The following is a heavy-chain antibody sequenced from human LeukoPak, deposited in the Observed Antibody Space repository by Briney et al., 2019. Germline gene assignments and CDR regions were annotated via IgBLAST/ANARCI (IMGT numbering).Heavy chain of an antibody. CDR1: GFTVSSNY. Sequence: GGSLRLSCAASGFTVSSNYMSWVRQAPGKGLEWVSVIYSGGSTYYAGSVKGRFTISRDNSKDTLYLQMNSLRAEDTAVYYCARTATYYYDSSDFYYFDYWGQGTLVTVSS. J-gene: IGHJ4*02. V-gene: IGHV3-66*01. CDR2: IYSGGST. D-gene: IGHD3-22*01. CDR3: ARTATYYYDSSDFYYFDY.